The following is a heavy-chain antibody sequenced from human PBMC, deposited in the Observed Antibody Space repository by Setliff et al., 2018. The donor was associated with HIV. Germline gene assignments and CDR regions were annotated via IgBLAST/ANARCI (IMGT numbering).Heavy chain of an antibody. D-gene: IGHD2-15*01. CDR2: IGYDGSNK. Sequence: PGGSLRLSCAASGFTFSRYGMHWVRQAPGKGLEWVAVIGYDGSNKYYGDSVRGRFTISRDDAEKSVYLQMNSLRAEDTAVYYCARAGVVEGYYYYYYMDVWGKGTTVTVSS. CDR3: ARAGVVEGYYYYYYMDV. CDR1: GFTFSRYG. J-gene: IGHJ6*03. V-gene: IGHV3-33*08.